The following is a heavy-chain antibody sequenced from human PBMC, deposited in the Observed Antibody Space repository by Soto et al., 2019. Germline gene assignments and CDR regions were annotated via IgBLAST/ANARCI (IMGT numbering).Heavy chain of an antibody. D-gene: IGHD2-15*01. CDR3: AKYGSGLMDV. Sequence: GESLKISCKGSGYSFTNYWISWVRQMPGKGLEWMGKIDPSDSYTNYSPSFQGHVTISVDKSINTAYLQWSSLKASDTAMYYCAKYGSGLMDVWGQGTTVTVSS. CDR1: GYSFTNYW. J-gene: IGHJ6*02. CDR2: IDPSDSYT. V-gene: IGHV5-10-1*01.